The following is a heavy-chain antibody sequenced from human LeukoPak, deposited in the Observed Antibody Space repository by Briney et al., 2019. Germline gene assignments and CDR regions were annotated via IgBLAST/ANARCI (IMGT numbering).Heavy chain of an antibody. CDR3: AKPYGDCSSTSCYYFDY. CDR2: ISGSGGST. Sequence: GGSLRLSCAASGFTFSSYAMSWIRQAPGKGLEWASAISGSGGSTYYADSVKGRFTISRDNSKNTLYLQMNSLRAEDTAVYYCAKPYGDCSSTSCYYFDYWGQGTLVTVSS. J-gene: IGHJ4*02. V-gene: IGHV3-23*01. D-gene: IGHD2-2*01. CDR1: GFTFSSYA.